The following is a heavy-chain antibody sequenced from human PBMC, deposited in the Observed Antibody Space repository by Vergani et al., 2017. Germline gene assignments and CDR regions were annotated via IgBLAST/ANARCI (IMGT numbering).Heavy chain of an antibody. CDR1: GGTFSSYT. Sequence: QVQLVQSGAEVKKPGSSVKVSCKASGGTFSSYTISWVRQAPGQGLEWMGRIIPILGIANYAQKFQGRVTITADKSTSTAYMELSSLRSEDTAVYYCAREKMATGVYDYWGQGTLVTVSS. V-gene: IGHV1-69*08. CDR2: IIPILGIA. CDR3: AREKMATGVYDY. J-gene: IGHJ4*02. D-gene: IGHD5-24*01.